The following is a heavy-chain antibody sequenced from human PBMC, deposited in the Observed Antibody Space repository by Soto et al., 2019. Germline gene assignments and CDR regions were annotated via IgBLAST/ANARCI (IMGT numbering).Heavy chain of an antibody. D-gene: IGHD3-10*01. J-gene: IGHJ5*01. CDR3: ARYYVSGSYFDS. V-gene: IGHV4-61*05. CDR1: GGSISSSSFY. Sequence: PSETLSLTCAVSGGSISSSSFYWGWIRQPPGKGLEWIGEIYQSGSTNYDSSLKSRVTISVDKSKNQFSLKLNSVTAAVTAVYYCARYYVSGSYFDSWGQGTLVTVSS. CDR2: IYQSGST.